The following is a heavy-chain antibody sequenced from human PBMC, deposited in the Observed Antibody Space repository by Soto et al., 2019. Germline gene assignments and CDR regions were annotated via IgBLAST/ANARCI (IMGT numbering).Heavy chain of an antibody. J-gene: IGHJ4*02. Sequence: QLQLQESAPGLVKPSATLSLTCTVSGGSISSSSYYWGWIRQPPGKGLEWVGSISYSGSTYYNPSLKSRVTISVDTSKNQFSLKLSSVTAADTAVYYCASSGWWYFHYWGQGTLVTVS. CDR3: ASSGWWYFHY. V-gene: IGHV4-39*01. CDR2: ISYSGST. D-gene: IGHD6-19*01. CDR1: GGSISSSSYY.